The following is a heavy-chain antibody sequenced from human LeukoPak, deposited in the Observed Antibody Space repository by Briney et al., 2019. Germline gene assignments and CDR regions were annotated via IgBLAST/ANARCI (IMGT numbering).Heavy chain of an antibody. J-gene: IGHJ4*02. CDR1: GFTFNSYW. V-gene: IGHV3-7*04. Sequence: GGSLRLSCAASGFTFNSYWMSWVRQAPGKGLEWVANIKVDGTESYSVDSVKGRFAISRDNAKNSLYLQMNSLRDEDTAVYYCAKETGASYDYPLDYWGQRTLVTVSS. D-gene: IGHD5-18*01. CDR3: AKETGASYDYPLDY. CDR2: IKVDGTES.